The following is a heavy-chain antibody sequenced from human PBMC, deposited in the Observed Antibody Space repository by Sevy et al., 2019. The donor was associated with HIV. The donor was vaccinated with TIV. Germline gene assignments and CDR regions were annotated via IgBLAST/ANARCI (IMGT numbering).Heavy chain of an antibody. CDR1: GFTVSRNY. CDR3: ARGPEWELTSFLSH. CDR2: IYSDGKT. V-gene: IGHV3-66*01. Sequence: GGSLRLSCAASGFTVSRNYMSWVRQAPGKGLEWVSVIYSDGKTFYADSVQDRFTISRDNSKNTLYLELNNLTPDDTAVYYCARGPEWELTSFLSHWGQGTLVTVSS. D-gene: IGHD3-9*01. J-gene: IGHJ4*02.